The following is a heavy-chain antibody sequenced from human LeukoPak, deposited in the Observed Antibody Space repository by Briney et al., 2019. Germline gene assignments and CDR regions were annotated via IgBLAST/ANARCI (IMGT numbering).Heavy chain of an antibody. CDR3: ASGGYTSGYAMQGGWFDP. D-gene: IGHD5-18*01. CDR1: GGTFSSYA. Sequence: SVKVSCKASGGTFSSYAISWVRQAPGQGLEWMGGIIPIFGTANYAQKFQGRVTITADESTSTAYMELSSLRSEDTAVYYCASGGYTSGYAMQGGWFDPWGQGALVTVSS. J-gene: IGHJ5*02. V-gene: IGHV1-69*13. CDR2: IIPIFGTA.